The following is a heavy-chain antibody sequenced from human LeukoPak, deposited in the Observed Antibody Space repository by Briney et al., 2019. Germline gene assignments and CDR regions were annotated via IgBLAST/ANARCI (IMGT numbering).Heavy chain of an antibody. Sequence: VSVKVSCKASGYTFTSYDIYWVRQAAGQGLEWMGWMNPNSGNTYYAQKFQGRVIMTRNTSISTAYMELSSLRTEDTAMYYCATRSITIFGPPGLDYWGQGTLVTVSS. J-gene: IGHJ4*02. CDR2: MNPNSGNT. CDR3: ATRSITIFGPPGLDY. D-gene: IGHD3-3*01. V-gene: IGHV1-8*01. CDR1: GYTFTSYD.